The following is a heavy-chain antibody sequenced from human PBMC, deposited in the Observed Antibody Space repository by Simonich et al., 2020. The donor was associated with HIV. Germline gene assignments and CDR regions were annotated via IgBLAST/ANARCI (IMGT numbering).Heavy chain of an antibody. CDR2: ISSSSSYI. V-gene: IGHV3-21*01. CDR3: ARDGRKGSSTSCSDY. D-gene: IGHD2-2*01. J-gene: IGHJ4*02. CDR1: GFTFSSYS. Sequence: EVQLVESGGGLVKPGGSLRLYCAASGFTFSSYSMNWVRQAPGKGLEWVSSISSSSSYIYYADSVKGRFTISRENAKNSLYLQMNSLRAEDTAVYYCARDGRKGSSTSCSDYWGQGTLVTVSS.